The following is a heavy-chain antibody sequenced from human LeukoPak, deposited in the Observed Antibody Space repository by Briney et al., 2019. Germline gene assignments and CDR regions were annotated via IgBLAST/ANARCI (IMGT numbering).Heavy chain of an antibody. CDR2: ISGTGGST. CDR3: LGSGYSSS. J-gene: IGHJ4*02. D-gene: IGHD6-6*01. CDR1: GSTFSSYA. Sequence: QPGGSLRLSCAASGSTFSSYAINWVRQAPGKGLEWVSGISGTGGSTHYADSVKGRFTISRDNSKNTLYLQMNSLRAEDTAVYYCLGSGYSSSWGQGTLVTVSS. V-gene: IGHV3-23*01.